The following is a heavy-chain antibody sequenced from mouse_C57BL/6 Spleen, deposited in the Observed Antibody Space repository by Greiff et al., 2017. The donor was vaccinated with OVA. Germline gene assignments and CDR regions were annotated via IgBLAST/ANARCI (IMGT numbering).Heavy chain of an antibody. CDR3: AKSPLPDSFYYYGSSWNFDV. CDR2: ISYDGSN. CDR1: GYSITSGYY. V-gene: IGHV3-6*01. Sequence: DVQLQESGPGLVKPSQSLSLTCSVTGYSITSGYYWNWIRQFPGNKLEWMGYISYDGSNNYNPSLKNRISITRDTSKNPFFLKLNSVTTEDTATYYCAKSPLPDSFYYYGSSWNFDVWGTGTTVTVSS. D-gene: IGHD1-1*01. J-gene: IGHJ1*03.